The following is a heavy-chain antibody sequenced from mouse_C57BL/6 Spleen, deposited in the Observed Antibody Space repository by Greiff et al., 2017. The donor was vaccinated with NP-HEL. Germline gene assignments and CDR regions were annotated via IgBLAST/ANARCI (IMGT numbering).Heavy chain of an antibody. D-gene: IGHD3-3*01. CDR2: IDPSDSYT. CDR3: ARRAPNFLYAMDY. Sequence: QVQLQQPGAELVMPGASVKLSCKASGYTFTSYWMHWVKQRPGPGLEWIGEIDPSDSYTTYNQKFKGKSTLTVDKSSSTAYMQLSSLTSEDSAVYYWARRAPNFLYAMDYWGQGTSVTVSS. J-gene: IGHJ4*01. CDR1: GYTFTSYW. V-gene: IGHV1-69*01.